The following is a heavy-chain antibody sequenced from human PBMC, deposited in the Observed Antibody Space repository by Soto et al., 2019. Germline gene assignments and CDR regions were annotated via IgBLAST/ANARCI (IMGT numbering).Heavy chain of an antibody. V-gene: IGHV1-69*13. D-gene: IGHD3-10*01. CDR1: AGTFSSYA. Sequence: SVKVSCKGSAGTFSSYAISWVRQAPGQGLEWMGGIIPIFGTANYAQKFQGRVTITADESTSTAYMELSSLRSEETAVYYCAREEPRGGYYYGMDVWGQGTTVTVSS. CDR2: IIPIFGTA. J-gene: IGHJ6*02. CDR3: AREEPRGGYYYGMDV.